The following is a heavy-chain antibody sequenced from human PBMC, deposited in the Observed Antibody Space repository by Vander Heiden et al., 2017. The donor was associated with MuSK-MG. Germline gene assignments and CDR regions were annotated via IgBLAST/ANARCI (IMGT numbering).Heavy chain of an antibody. CDR1: RGTFSIYA. D-gene: IGHD6-6*01. V-gene: IGHV1-69*10. J-gene: IGHJ4*02. CDR3: ARDSGVGIAAE. Sequence: QVQLVQSGVEVKKPESSVMVSCSASRGTFSIYALSWMRQSPGQGLEWIGGIIHILGIANCAQKFKSRVTITANKSTSTAYMELSSLGSEDTAVYYCARDSGVGIAAEWGQGTLVTVSS. CDR2: IIHILGIA.